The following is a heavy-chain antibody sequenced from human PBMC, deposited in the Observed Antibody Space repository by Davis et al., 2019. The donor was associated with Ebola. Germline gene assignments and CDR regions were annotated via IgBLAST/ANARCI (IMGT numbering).Heavy chain of an antibody. CDR1: GYTFCSYG. Sequence: AASVKVSCKTSGYTFCSYGISWVRRAPGQGLEWMGWISTYNGHTNYAQKFQGRLTLTTDTSTSTVYMELRSLTSDDTAEYYCARGRNGGWDFDYWGQGTRVTVSS. CDR2: ISTYNGHT. D-gene: IGHD6-19*01. V-gene: IGHV1-18*01. CDR3: ARGRNGGWDFDY. J-gene: IGHJ4*02.